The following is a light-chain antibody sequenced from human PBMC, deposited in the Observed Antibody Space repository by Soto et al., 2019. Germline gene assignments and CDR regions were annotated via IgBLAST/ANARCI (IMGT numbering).Light chain of an antibody. CDR3: QKYNGAPFT. CDR1: QGIANY. V-gene: IGKV1-27*01. Sequence: DIQMTQSPSSLSASVGDRVTITCRASQGIANYLAWYQQKPGKVPKLLIYAASTLQPGVPSRFSGSGFGTDFTLSIRSLKPADFATYYCQKYNGAPFTFGPGTKVDIK. CDR2: AAS. J-gene: IGKJ3*01.